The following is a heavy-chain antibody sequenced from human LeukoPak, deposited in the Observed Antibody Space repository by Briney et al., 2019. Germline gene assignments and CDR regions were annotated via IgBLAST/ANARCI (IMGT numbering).Heavy chain of an antibody. Sequence: SETLSLTCAVYGGSFSGYYWSWIRQPPGKGLEWIGEINHSGSTNYNPSLKSRVTISVDTSKNQFSLKLSSVTAADTAVYYCARVLVTGIAAVGTRVPTRGWFDPWGQGTLVTVSS. CDR3: ARVLVTGIAAVGTRVPTRGWFDP. CDR1: GGSFSGYY. CDR2: INHSGST. D-gene: IGHD6-13*01. V-gene: IGHV4-34*01. J-gene: IGHJ5*02.